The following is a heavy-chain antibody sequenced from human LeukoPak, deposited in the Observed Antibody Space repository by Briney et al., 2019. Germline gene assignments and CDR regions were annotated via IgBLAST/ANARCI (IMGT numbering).Heavy chain of an antibody. CDR3: ARGGGLDV. Sequence: GGSRRLSCAASGFTFSSYWMNWARQAPGKGLEWVASINHNGNVNYYVDSVKGRFTISRDNAKNSLYLQMSNLRAEDTAVYFCARGGGLDVWGQGATVTVSS. V-gene: IGHV3-7*03. D-gene: IGHD3-16*01. CDR2: INHNGNVN. CDR1: GFTFSSYW. J-gene: IGHJ6*02.